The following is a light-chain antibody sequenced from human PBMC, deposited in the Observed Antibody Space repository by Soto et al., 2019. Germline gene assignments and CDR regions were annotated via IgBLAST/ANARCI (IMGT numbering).Light chain of an antibody. CDR3: QQFNTYPLT. Sequence: DIQLTQSPSFLSASVGDRVTITCRASQGINDYLAWYQQKPGKAPKLLIYAASTLQSEVPSRFSGSASGTEXXXXISXLQPEDFATYYCQQFNTYPLTFGGGTKVEVK. V-gene: IGKV1-9*01. CDR2: AAS. J-gene: IGKJ4*01. CDR1: QGINDY.